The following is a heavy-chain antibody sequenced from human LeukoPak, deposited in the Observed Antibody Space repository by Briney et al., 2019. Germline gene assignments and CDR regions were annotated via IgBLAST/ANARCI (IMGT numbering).Heavy chain of an antibody. CDR3: ARVAIVVVPAAIRNRYFDL. V-gene: IGHV3-21*01. D-gene: IGHD2-2*02. Sequence: GGSLRLSCAASGFTFSSYSMNWVRQAPGKGLEWVSSISSSSSYIYYADSVKGRFTISRDNAKNSLYLQMNSLRAEDTAVYYCARVAIVVVPAAIRNRYFDLWGRGTLVTVSS. CDR1: GFTFSSYS. CDR2: ISSSSSYI. J-gene: IGHJ2*01.